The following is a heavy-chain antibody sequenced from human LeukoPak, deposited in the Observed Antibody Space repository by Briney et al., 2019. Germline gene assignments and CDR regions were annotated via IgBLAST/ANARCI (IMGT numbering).Heavy chain of an antibody. CDR1: GYGFTSYW. CDR2: IYPGDSDT. CDR3: ASVHSGWDSFFDY. Sequence: GESLKISCKGSGYGFTSYWIGWVRQMPGKGLEWMGIIYPGDSDTRYSPSFQGQVTISADKSISTAYLQWSSLKASDTAMYYCASVHSGWDSFFDYWGQGTLVTVSS. V-gene: IGHV5-51*01. D-gene: IGHD6-19*01. J-gene: IGHJ4*02.